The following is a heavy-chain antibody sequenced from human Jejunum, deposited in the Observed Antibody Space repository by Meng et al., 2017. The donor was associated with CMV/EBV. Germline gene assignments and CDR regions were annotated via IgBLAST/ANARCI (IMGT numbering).Heavy chain of an antibody. Sequence: QATLLQAGVGGKKPGASLKVYCKASGYTFTNKGITWVRQAPGQGLEWMGWISAYNGNTNYAQMLQGRVTMTTDTSTSTAYMELRSLRSDDTAVYYCARVEVGITSGDYWGQGTLVTVSS. CDR2: ISAYNGNT. CDR3: ARVEVGITSGDY. V-gene: IGHV1-18*01. J-gene: IGHJ4*02. CDR1: GYTFTNKG. D-gene: IGHD1-26*01.